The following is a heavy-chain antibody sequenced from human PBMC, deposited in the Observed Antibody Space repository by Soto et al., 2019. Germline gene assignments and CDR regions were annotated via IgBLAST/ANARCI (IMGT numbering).Heavy chain of an antibody. D-gene: IGHD6-19*01. J-gene: IGHJ3*02. V-gene: IGHV3-9*01. Sequence: VQLVESGGGLVQPGRSLRLSCAASGFTFDDYAMHWVRQAPGKGLEWVSGISWNSGSIGYADSVKGRFTISRDNAKNSLYLQMNSLRAEDTALYYCAKDRTDSSGWYPMGAFDIWGQGTMVTVSS. CDR3: AKDRTDSSGWYPMGAFDI. CDR2: ISWNSGSI. CDR1: GFTFDDYA.